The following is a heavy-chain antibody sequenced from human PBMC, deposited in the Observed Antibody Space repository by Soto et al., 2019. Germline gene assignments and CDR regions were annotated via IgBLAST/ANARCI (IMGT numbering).Heavy chain of an antibody. CDR1: GYTFTSYD. CDR3: ARGTGTTDWFDP. D-gene: IGHD1-1*01. J-gene: IGHJ5*02. Sequence: ASVKVSCKASGYTFTSYDINWVRQATGQGLEWMGWMNPNSGNTGYAQKFQGRVTMTMNTSISTAYMELSSLRSEDTAVYYCARGTGTTDWFDPWGQGTLVTVSS. CDR2: MNPNSGNT. V-gene: IGHV1-8*01.